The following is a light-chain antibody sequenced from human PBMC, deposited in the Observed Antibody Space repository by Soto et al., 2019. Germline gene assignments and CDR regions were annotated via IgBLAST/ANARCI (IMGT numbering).Light chain of an antibody. V-gene: IGKV1-5*01. CDR3: QQYNSYSPT. CDR2: DAS. Sequence: DIQMTQSPSTLSASVGDRVTITGRASQSSSSWLAWYQQKPGKALKLLIYDASSLESGVPSRYSGGESGTEFTLTSSSLQPDDFEAYYCQQYNSYSPTLGKETNVEIK. J-gene: IGKJ1*01. CDR1: QSSSSW.